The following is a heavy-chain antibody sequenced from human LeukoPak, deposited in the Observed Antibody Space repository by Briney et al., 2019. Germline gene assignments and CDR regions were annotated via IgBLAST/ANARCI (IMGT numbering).Heavy chain of an antibody. D-gene: IGHD5-12*01. Sequence: PGGSLRLSCAASGFTFSSYDMHWVRQAPGKGLEWVAAMSYDGTNTYYTDSAKGRFTISRDNSKNTLYLQMDSLRGEDTAVYSCARGRYTGYESGYFDYWGQGILVTVSS. CDR2: MSYDGTNT. CDR1: GFTFSSYD. J-gene: IGHJ4*02. V-gene: IGHV3-30*03. CDR3: ARGRYTGYESGYFDY.